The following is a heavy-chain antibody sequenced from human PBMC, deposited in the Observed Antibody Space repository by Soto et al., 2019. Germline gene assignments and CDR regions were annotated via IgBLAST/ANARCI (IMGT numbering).Heavy chain of an antibody. CDR3: AFNSGSGSYYFDY. CDR1: GFTLRHYY. J-gene: IGHJ4*02. CDR2: INGDGSVI. D-gene: IGHD3-10*01. Sequence: GGSLRLSCVASGFTLRHYYMHWVRQVPGKRLVWVSHINGDGSVIDYADSVTGRFTISRDNAKNSLYLQMNSLRAEYTAVYYCAFNSGSGSYYFDYWGQGTLVTVSS. V-gene: IGHV3-74*01.